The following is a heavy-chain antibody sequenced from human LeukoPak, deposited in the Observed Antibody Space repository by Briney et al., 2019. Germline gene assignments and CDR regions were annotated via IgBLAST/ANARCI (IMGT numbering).Heavy chain of an antibody. CDR3: ARALSYSYGSMDF. CDR2: ISSGSKYI. Sequence: GGSLRLSCAASGFTFSSYSMNWVRPAPGKGLECVSSISSGSKYIYNADSVKGRFTISRDNAKNSLYLQMNSLRAEDTAVYYCARALSYSYGSMDFWGQGTLVIVSS. CDR1: GFTFSSYS. V-gene: IGHV3-21*01. D-gene: IGHD5-18*01. J-gene: IGHJ4*02.